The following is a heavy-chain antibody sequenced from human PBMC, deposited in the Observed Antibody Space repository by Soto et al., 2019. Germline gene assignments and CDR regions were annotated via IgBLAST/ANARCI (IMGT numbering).Heavy chain of an antibody. CDR2: VSHDGTVQ. J-gene: IGHJ4*02. Sequence: SLRLSCAAPGFSFSNYGMSSVLQAPGKGLEWVAVVSHDGTVQHYCDSVKGRFTISRDNSKSTLYLQMNSLRPDDTAVYFCVKVRLGTYYYYDSWAQRTLVATTS. V-gene: IGHV3-30*18. D-gene: IGHD1-26*01. CDR1: GFSFSNYG. CDR3: VKVRLGTYYYYDS.